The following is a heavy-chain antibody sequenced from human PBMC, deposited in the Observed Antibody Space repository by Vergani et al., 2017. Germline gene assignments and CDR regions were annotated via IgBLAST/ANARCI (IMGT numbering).Heavy chain of an antibody. CDR1: GGSISSYY. CDR3: ARDGINAIAAASWYYYYYMDV. D-gene: IGHD6-13*01. V-gene: IGHV4-4*07. Sequence: QVQLQESGPGLVKPSETLSLTCTVSGGSISSYYRSWIRQPAGKGLEWIGRIYTSGSTNYNPSLKSRVTMSVDTSKNQFSLKLSSVTAADTAVYYCARDGINAIAAASWYYYYYMDVWGKGTTVTVSS. J-gene: IGHJ6*03. CDR2: IYTSGST.